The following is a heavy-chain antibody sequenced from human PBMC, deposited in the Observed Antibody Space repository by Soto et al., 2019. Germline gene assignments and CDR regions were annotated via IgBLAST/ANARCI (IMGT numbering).Heavy chain of an antibody. D-gene: IGHD6-6*01. CDR1: GGTFSSYA. V-gene: IGHV1-69*01. CDR2: IIPTFGTA. J-gene: IGHJ6*02. Sequence: QVQLVQSGAEVKKPGSSVKVSCKASGGTFSSYAISWVRQAPGQGLEWMGGIIPTFGTANYAQKFQGRVTITADESTSTAYMELSSLRSEDTAVYYCARGDGIAARRALGVYYYGMDVWGQGTTVTVS. CDR3: ARGDGIAARRALGVYYYGMDV.